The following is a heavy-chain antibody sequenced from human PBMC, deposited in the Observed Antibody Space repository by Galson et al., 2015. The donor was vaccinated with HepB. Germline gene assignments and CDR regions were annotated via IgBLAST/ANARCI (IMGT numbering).Heavy chain of an antibody. J-gene: IGHJ2*01. CDR3: ARARGQGAGDYENWYFDL. CDR2: ISYNGRYT. D-gene: IGHD4-17*01. Sequence: LDSASVISYNGRYTNYADSGKGRFTISRDNSKSALYLQMNSLRAEDTAVYFCARARGQGAGDYENWYFDLWGRGTLVTVSS. V-gene: IGHV3-30*03.